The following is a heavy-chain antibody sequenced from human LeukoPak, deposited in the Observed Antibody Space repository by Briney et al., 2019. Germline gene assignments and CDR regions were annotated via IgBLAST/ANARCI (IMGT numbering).Heavy chain of an antibody. CDR2: IYWDDEK. CDR3: ALKYSYAYYFDS. V-gene: IGHV2-5*02. Sequence: ESGPTLVNPTQTLTLTCTCSGSSLSTSGVSVAWIRQPPGKALEWLALIYWDDEKRYSPSLKSRLTITKDTSNNRVVLTMTNMDPVDTATYYCALKYSYAYYFDSWGQGTLVTVSS. D-gene: IGHD5-18*01. J-gene: IGHJ4*02. CDR1: GSSLSTSGVS.